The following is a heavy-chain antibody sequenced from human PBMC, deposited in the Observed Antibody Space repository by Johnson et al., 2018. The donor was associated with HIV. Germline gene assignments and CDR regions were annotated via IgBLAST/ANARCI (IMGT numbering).Heavy chain of an antibody. Sequence: VQLVESGGGLVQPGGSLRLSCAASGFTFSSYWMSWVRQAPGKGLEWVANIKQDGSEKYYADSVKGRFTISRDNSKNTLYLQMNSLRAEDTAVYFCAKAFSTFHDAFDIWGQGTMVTVSS. CDR1: GFTFSSYW. CDR2: IKQDGSEK. V-gene: IGHV3-7*03. CDR3: AKAFSTFHDAFDI. J-gene: IGHJ3*02. D-gene: IGHD2/OR15-2a*01.